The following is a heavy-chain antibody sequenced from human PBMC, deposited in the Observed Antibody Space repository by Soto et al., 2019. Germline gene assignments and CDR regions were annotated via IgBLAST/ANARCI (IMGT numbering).Heavy chain of an antibody. CDR1: GFTFSSYA. V-gene: IGHV3-23*01. CDR3: ATAAGSDYYQVDY. D-gene: IGHD3-22*01. CDR2: ISVSGGST. Sequence: EVQLLESGGGLVQPGGSLRLSCAASGFTFSSYAMSWFRRAPGKGLEWVSSISVSGGSTYYADSVKGRFTISRDNSKSTLFLHMNSLRAEATAVYYCATAAGSDYYQVDYWGQGPLVTVSS. J-gene: IGHJ4*02.